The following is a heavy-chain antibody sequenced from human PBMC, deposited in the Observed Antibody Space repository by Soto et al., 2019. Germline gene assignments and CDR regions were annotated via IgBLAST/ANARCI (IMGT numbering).Heavy chain of an antibody. CDR1: GFTFSSYG. V-gene: IGHV3-30*18. Sequence: PGGSLRLSCAASGFTFSSYGMHWVRQAPGKGLEWVAVISYDGSNKYYADSVKGRFTISRDNSKNTLYLQMNSLRAEDTAVYYCAKDARRIFGVVTNGMDVWGQGTTVTVSS. CDR2: ISYDGSNK. J-gene: IGHJ6*02. CDR3: AKDARRIFGVVTNGMDV. D-gene: IGHD3-3*01.